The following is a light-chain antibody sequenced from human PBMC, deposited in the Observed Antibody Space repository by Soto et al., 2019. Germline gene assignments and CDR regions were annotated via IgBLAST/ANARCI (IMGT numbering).Light chain of an antibody. V-gene: IGLV2-14*01. J-gene: IGLJ2*01. Sequence: QSALTQPASVSGSPGQSITISCTGTSSDVGGYNYVYWYQQHPGKAPKLMIYDVSNRPSGVSNRFSGSKSGNTASLTISGLQDEDEADYYCRSYTTRSTLVVFGGGTKVTVL. CDR2: DVS. CDR1: SSDVGGYNY. CDR3: RSYTTRSTLVV.